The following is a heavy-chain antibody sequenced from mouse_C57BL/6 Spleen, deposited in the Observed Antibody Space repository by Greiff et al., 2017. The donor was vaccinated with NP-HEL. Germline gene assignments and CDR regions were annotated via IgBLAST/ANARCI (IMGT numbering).Heavy chain of an antibody. V-gene: IGHV1-64*01. J-gene: IGHJ3*01. CDR1: GYTFTSYW. CDR3: AIYCGDDWVFAY. CDR2: IHPNSGST. D-gene: IGHD2-2*01. Sequence: QVQLQQPGAELVKPGASVKLSCKASGYTFTSYWMHWVKQRPGQGLEWIGMIHPNSGSTNYNEKFKSKATLTVDKSSSTAYMQLSSLTSEDSAVYYCAIYCGDDWVFAYWGQGTLVTVSA.